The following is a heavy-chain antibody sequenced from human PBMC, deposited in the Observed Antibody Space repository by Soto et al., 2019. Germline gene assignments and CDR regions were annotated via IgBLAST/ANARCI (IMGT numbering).Heavy chain of an antibody. D-gene: IGHD6-13*01. CDR1: GFTFDIYW. CDR3: ARTSSSWYPYYFNY. V-gene: IGHV3-7*05. CDR2: IKQDGSEK. Sequence: GGSLRLSCAASGFTFDIYWMTWVRQAPGKGLQWVANIKQDGSEKYYVDSVKGRFTISRDNAKNSLYLQMNSLRAEDTAVYYCARTSSSWYPYYFNYWGQGT. J-gene: IGHJ4*02.